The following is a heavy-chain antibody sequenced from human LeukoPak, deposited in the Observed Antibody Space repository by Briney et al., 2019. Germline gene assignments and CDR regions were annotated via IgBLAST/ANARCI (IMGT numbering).Heavy chain of an antibody. CDR1: GGSMSSSSYY. V-gene: IGHV4-39*01. CDR3: ARHFPYSSSWYFNP. Sequence: SETLSLTCTVSGGSMSSSSYYWGWIRQPPGKGLEWIGSIYYSGSTYYNPFLKSRVTISVDTSKNQFSLKLSSVTAADTAVYYCARHFPYSSSWYFNPWGQGTLVTVSS. D-gene: IGHD6-13*01. J-gene: IGHJ5*02. CDR2: IYYSGST.